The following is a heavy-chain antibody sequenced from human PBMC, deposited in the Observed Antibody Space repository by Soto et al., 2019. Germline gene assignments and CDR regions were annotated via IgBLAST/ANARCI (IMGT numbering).Heavy chain of an antibody. CDR2: IFYSGST. V-gene: IGHV4-59*11. Sequence: PSETLSLTCTVSGGSISGRYWTWIRQPPGKGLEWIGYIFYSGSTNYNPSLKSRVTILVDTSKNQFSLKLSSVTAADTALYYCARVGSSGWSPDYWGQGTLVTVSS. D-gene: IGHD6-19*01. CDR1: GGSISGRY. CDR3: ARVGSSGWSPDY. J-gene: IGHJ4*02.